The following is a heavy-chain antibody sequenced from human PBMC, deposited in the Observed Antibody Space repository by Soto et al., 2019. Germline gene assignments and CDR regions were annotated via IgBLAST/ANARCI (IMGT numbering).Heavy chain of an antibody. CDR3: AREPVTKIVADY. V-gene: IGHV4-30-4*01. D-gene: IGHD4-17*01. CDR2: IYYSGST. CDR1: GGSISSGDYY. Sequence: SATLSLTCTVSGGSISSGDYYWSWIRQPPGKGLEWIGYIYYSGSTYYNPSLKSRVTISVDTSKNQFSLKLSSVTAADMALYYCAREPVTKIVADYWGQGTLVTVSS. J-gene: IGHJ4*02.